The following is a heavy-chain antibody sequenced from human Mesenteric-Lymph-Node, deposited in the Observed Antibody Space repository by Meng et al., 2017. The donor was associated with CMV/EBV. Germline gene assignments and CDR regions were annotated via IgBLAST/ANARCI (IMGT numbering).Heavy chain of an antibody. Sequence: SETLSLTCTVSGASIRKYYWSWIRQPPGKGLEWLGFVSYSGDTSYNPSLKSRVTLSIDTSKNQFSLKLNSVTAVDTAVYYCARDTGLQGYGLDVWGQGTMVTVSS. CDR1: GASIRKYY. V-gene: IGHV4-59*13. J-gene: IGHJ6*02. CDR3: ARDTGLQGYGLDV. CDR2: VSYSGDT. D-gene: IGHD4-11*01.